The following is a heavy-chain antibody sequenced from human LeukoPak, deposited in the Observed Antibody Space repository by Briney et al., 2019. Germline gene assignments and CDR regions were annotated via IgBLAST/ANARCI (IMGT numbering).Heavy chain of an antibody. CDR3: ARAPMTTVTTNYYFDY. V-gene: IGHV3-48*04. CDR2: ISSSSSTI. D-gene: IGHD4-17*01. J-gene: IGHJ4*02. CDR1: GFTFSSYS. Sequence: GGSLRLSCAASGFTFSSYSMNWVRQAPGKGLGWVSYISSSSSTIYYADSVKGRFTISRDNAKNSLYLQMNSLRAEDTAVYYCARAPMTTVTTNYYFDYWGQGTLVTVSS.